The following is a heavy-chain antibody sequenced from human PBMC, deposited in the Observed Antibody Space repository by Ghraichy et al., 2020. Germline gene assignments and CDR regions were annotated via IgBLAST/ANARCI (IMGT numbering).Heavy chain of an antibody. Sequence: GGSLRLSCAASGFTFSSYAMHWVRQAPGKGLEYVSAISSNGGSTYYANSVKGRFTISRDNSKNTLYLQMGSLRAEDMAVYYCARSSAYRQFDYWGQGTLVTVSS. CDR1: GFTFSSYA. D-gene: IGHD3-16*02. J-gene: IGHJ4*02. V-gene: IGHV3-64*01. CDR2: ISSNGGST. CDR3: ARSSAYRQFDY.